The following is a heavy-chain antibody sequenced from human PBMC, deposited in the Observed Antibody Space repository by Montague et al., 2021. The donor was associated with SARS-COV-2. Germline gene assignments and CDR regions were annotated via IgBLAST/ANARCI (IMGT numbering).Heavy chain of an antibody. CDR1: GGSISSYY. CDR3: ARMRAVLLWFGESTYFDY. J-gene: IGHJ4*02. V-gene: IGHV4-59*12. D-gene: IGHD3-10*01. CDR2: IYYSGST. Sequence: SETLSLTCTASGGSISSYYWSWIRQPPGKGLEWIGYIYYSGSTNYNPSLKSRVTISVDTSKNQFSLKLSSVTAADTAVYYCARMRAVLLWFGESTYFDYWGQGTLVTVSS.